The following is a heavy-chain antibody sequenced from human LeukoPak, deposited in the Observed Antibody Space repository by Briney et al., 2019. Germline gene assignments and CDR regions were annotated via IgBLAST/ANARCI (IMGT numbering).Heavy chain of an antibody. V-gene: IGHV3-23*01. CDR2: ISGSGGST. Sequence: GGSLRLSCAASGFTFNGYAMSWVRQAPGKGLEWVSSISGSGGSTHYADSVKGRFTISRDKTKNTLYLQMNSLRAEDTAVYYCAKSSYYDASGYYREYYFDYWGQGTLVTVSS. D-gene: IGHD3-22*01. CDR1: GFTFNGYA. CDR3: AKSSYYDASGYYREYYFDY. J-gene: IGHJ4*02.